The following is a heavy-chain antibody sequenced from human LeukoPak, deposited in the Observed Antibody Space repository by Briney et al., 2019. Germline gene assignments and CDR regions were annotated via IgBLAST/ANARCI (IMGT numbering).Heavy chain of an antibody. CDR2: IIPIFGTA. Sequence: SVKVSCKASGGTFSSYAISWVRQAPGQGLEWMGGIIPIFGTANYAQKFQGRVTITTDESTSTAYMELSSLRSEDTAVYYCAREVAVAGHFDYWGQGALVTVSS. CDR3: AREVAVAGHFDY. D-gene: IGHD6-19*01. V-gene: IGHV1-69*05. CDR1: GGTFSSYA. J-gene: IGHJ4*02.